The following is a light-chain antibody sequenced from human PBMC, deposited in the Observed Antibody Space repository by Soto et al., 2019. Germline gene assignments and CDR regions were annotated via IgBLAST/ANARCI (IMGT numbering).Light chain of an antibody. V-gene: IGLV2-14*03. CDR1: SSDVGGFDY. J-gene: IGLJ1*01. Sequence: QSALTQPASVSGSLGQSITISCTGTSSDVGGFDYVSWYQHQPGKAPKLIIYDVTSRPSGVSSHFSGSKSGNTASLTISGLLAEDEADYHCCSYTSSNTYVFGTGTKFTVL. CDR3: CSYTSSNTYV. CDR2: DVT.